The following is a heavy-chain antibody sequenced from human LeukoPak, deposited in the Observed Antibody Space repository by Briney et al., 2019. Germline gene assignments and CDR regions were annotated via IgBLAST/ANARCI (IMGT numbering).Heavy chain of an antibody. J-gene: IGHJ4*02. CDR3: ARDPTNTSGRYAYFDF. D-gene: IGHD6-19*01. V-gene: IGHV1-18*01. CDR2: VSCFNGDT. CDR1: GLNLYHHG. Sequence: GSVEDFLKGSGLNLYHHGISWVGQAPGQGLEGIGGVSCFNGDTHYAQKFQGRVTMTRDTSTTTAYMELRSLRSDDTALYYRARDPTNTSGRYAYFDFWGQGTLVTVSS.